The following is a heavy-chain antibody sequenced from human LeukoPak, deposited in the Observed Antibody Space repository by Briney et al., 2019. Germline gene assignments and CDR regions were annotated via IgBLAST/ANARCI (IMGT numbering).Heavy chain of an antibody. V-gene: IGHV1-18*01. J-gene: IGHJ4*02. CDR3: ARVDSSSLGGLTHFDY. CDR2: ISAYNGNT. CDR1: GYTFTSYG. D-gene: IGHD6-6*01. Sequence: GASVKVSCKASGYTFTSYGISWVRQAPGQGLEWMGWISAYNGNTNYAQKLQGRVTMTTDTSTSTAYMELRSLRSDDTAVCYCARVDSSSLGGLTHFDYWGQGTLVTVSS.